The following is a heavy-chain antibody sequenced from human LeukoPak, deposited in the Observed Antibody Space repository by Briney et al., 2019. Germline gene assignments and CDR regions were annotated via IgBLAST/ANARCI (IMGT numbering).Heavy chain of an antibody. J-gene: IGHJ4*02. Sequence: GSLRLSCGASGFTVSSNYMSWVRQAPGKGLEWVSVIYSGGTTYYADSVKGRFTISRDNSKNTLYLQMNSLRAEDTAVYYCARVVRVPVACFDYSGQGTLVTVSS. CDR3: ARVVRVPVACFDY. CDR2: IYSGGTT. V-gene: IGHV3-66*01. D-gene: IGHD2-2*01. CDR1: GFTVSSNY.